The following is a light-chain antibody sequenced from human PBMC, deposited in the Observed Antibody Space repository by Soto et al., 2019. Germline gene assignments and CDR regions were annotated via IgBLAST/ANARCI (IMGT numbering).Light chain of an antibody. Sequence: QSVLTQPPSASGSPGQSVTISCTGTKSDIGVYDFVSWYQHHPGKAPRRIIYEVVQRPSGVPDRFSGSKSGNTASLTVSGLQAADEADYFCKSYAGSNTYVFGSGTKVTVL. CDR2: EVV. V-gene: IGLV2-8*01. CDR1: KSDIGVYDF. CDR3: KSYAGSNTYV. J-gene: IGLJ1*01.